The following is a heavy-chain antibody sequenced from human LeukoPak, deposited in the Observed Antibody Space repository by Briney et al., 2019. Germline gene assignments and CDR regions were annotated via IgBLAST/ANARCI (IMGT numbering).Heavy chain of an antibody. CDR3: AKSAVASYYYDSSGYYYFDY. CDR1: GFTFSSYA. Sequence: GGPLRLSCAASGFTFSSYAMSWVRQAPGKGLEWVSAISGSGGSTYYADSVKGRFTISRDNSKNTLYLQMNSLRAEDTAVYYCAKSAVASYYYDSSGYYYFDYWGQGTLVTVPS. J-gene: IGHJ4*02. CDR2: ISGSGGST. V-gene: IGHV3-23*01. D-gene: IGHD3-22*01.